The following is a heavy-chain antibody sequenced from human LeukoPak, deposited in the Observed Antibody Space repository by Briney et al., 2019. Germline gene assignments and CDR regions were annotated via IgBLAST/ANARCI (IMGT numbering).Heavy chain of an antibody. V-gene: IGHV4-30-2*01. CDR3: ASLGTGMRPGYFQH. J-gene: IGHJ1*01. CDR1: GGSISSGGYY. CDR2: IYHSGST. Sequence: SETLFLTCTVSGGSISSGGYYWSWIRQPPGKGLEWIGYIYHSGSTYYNPSLKSRVTISVDRSKNQFSLKLSSVTAADTAVYYCASLGTGMRPGYFQHWGQGTLVTVSS. D-gene: IGHD1-1*01.